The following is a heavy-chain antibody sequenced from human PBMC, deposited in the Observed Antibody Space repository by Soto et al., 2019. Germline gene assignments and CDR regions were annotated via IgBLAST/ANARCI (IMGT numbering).Heavy chain of an antibody. CDR3: ARSPRRTAMVTYHPVDYYGMDV. J-gene: IGHJ6*02. CDR1: GYTFTGYY. V-gene: IGHV1-2*04. D-gene: IGHD5-18*01. CDR2: INPNSGGT. Sequence: ASVNVSCKASGYTFTGYYMHWVRQAPGQGLEWMGWINPNSGGTNYAQKFQGWVTMTRDTPISTAYMELSRLRSDDTAVYYCARSPRRTAMVTYHPVDYYGMDVWGQGTTVTVSS.